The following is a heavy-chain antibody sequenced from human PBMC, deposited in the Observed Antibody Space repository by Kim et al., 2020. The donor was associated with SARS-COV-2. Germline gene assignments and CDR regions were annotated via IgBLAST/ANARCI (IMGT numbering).Heavy chain of an antibody. CDR3: AKETRQLWSAYDYYGMDV. D-gene: IGHD5-18*01. CDR2: ISWKSGSI. Sequence: SLRLSCAASGFSFDDYAMHWVRQAPGKGLEWVSGISWKSGSIGYADSVKGRFTISRDNAKNSLYLQMNSLRAEDTALYYCAKETRQLWSAYDYYGMDVWGQGTTVTVSS. V-gene: IGHV3-9*01. J-gene: IGHJ6*02. CDR1: GFSFDDYA.